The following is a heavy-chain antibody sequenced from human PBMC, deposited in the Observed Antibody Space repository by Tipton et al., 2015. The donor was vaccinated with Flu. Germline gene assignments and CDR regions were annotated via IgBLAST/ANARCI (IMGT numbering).Heavy chain of an antibody. V-gene: IGHV3-21*01. CDR1: GFTFSSYS. J-gene: IGHJ4*02. D-gene: IGHD6-13*01. CDR3: ARGQGLIAAELNYFDY. CDR2: ISSSSSYI. Sequence: SLRLSCAASGFTFSSYSMNWVRQAPGKGLEWVSSISSSSSYIYYADSVKGRFTISRDNAKNSLYLQMNSLRAEDTAVYYCARGQGLIAAELNYFDYWGQGTLVTVSS.